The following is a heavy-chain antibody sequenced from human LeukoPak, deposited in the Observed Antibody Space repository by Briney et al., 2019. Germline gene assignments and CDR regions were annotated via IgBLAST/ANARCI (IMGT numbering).Heavy chain of an antibody. V-gene: IGHV3-23*01. CDR1: GFTFSSYA. D-gene: IGHD6-19*01. CDR3: AKETLPGIAVAGTVY. Sequence: GGSLRLSCAASGFTFSSYAMSWVRQAPGKGLERVSAISGSGGSTYYADSVKGRFTISRDNSKNTLYLQMNSLRAEDTAVYYCAKETLPGIAVAGTVYWGQGTLVTVSS. CDR2: ISGSGGST. J-gene: IGHJ4*02.